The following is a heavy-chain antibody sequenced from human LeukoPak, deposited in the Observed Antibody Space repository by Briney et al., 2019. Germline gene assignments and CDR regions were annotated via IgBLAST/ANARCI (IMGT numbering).Heavy chain of an antibody. CDR3: ARDRGSSTWEGFDY. J-gene: IGHJ4*02. CDR2: IKPDGSEK. V-gene: IGHV3-7*01. Sequence: PGGSLRLSCAASGFTFSRYWMSWVRQAPGKGLEWVANIKPDGSEKYYVDSAKGRFTISRDNAKNSLFLQVNSLRAEDTAVYYCARDRGSSTWEGFDYWGQGTLVTVSS. CDR1: GFTFSRYW. D-gene: IGHD6-13*01.